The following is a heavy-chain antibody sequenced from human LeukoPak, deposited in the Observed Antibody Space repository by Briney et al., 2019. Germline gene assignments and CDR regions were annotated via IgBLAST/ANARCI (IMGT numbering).Heavy chain of an antibody. Sequence: GGSLRLSCAASGFTVSSNYMSWVRQAPGKGLEWVSVIYSGGSTYYADSVKGRFTISRDNSKNTLYLQMNSLRAEDTAVYYCARSPEVQLWFFDYWGQGTLVTVSS. D-gene: IGHD5-18*01. J-gene: IGHJ4*02. CDR2: IYSGGST. V-gene: IGHV3-53*01. CDR1: GFTVSSNY. CDR3: ARSPEVQLWFFDY.